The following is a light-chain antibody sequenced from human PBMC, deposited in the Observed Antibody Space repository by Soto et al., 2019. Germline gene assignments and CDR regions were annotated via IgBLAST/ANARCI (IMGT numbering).Light chain of an antibody. J-gene: IGKJ1*01. CDR2: WAS. CDR1: QSVLYSSNHKNY. V-gene: IGKV4-1*01. CDR3: QQYYSTPWT. Sequence: DIVMTQSPDSLAVSLGERATINCKSSQSVLYSSNHKNYLTWYQQKPGQPPKLLMYWASTRESGVPDRFSGRGSGTDFTLTISSLQAEDVAVYSCQQYYSTPWTFGQGTKVEIK.